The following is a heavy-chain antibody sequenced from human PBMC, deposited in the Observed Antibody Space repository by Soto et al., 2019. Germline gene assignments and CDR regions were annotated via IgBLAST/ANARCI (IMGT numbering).Heavy chain of an antibody. D-gene: IGHD3-22*01. CDR1: GFSLSTSGVG. CDR2: IYWDDDK. Sequence: QITLKESGPTLVKPTQTLTLTCTFSGFSLSTSGVGVGWIRQPPGKALEWLALIYWDDDKRYSPSLKSRLTITKDTSKNQVVLTMTNMDPVDTATYYSAHRRLYYYDSSGSFDYWGQGTLVTVSS. CDR3: AHRRLYYYDSSGSFDY. J-gene: IGHJ4*02. V-gene: IGHV2-5*02.